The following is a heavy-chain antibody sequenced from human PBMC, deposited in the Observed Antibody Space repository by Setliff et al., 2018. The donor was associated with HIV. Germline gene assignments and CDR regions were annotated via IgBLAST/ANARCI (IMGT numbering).Heavy chain of an antibody. J-gene: IGHJ3*02. CDR2: IKSKADGGTT. Sequence: GGSLRLSCAASGFIFRNAWMRWVRQGPGKGLEWVGRIKSKADGGTTDYAASVKGRFTISRDDSKNTLYLQMNSLKIEDTAVYYCTTRDKGSVWFGELLVSPDVFDIWGQGTLVTVSS. CDR1: GFIFRNAW. V-gene: IGHV3-15*01. D-gene: IGHD3-10*01. CDR3: TTRDKGSVWFGELLVSPDVFDI.